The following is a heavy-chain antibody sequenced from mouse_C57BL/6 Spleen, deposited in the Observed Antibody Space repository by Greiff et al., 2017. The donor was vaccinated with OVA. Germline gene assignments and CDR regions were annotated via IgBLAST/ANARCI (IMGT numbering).Heavy chain of an antibody. CDR1: GFTFSDYG. CDR3: ARRKGRGYFDY. J-gene: IGHJ2*01. Sequence: DVKLVESGGGLVKPGGSLKLSCAASGFTFSDYGMHWVRQAPEKGLEWVAYISSGSSTIYYADTVTGRFTISRDNAKNTLFLQMTSLRSEDTAMYYCARRKGRGYFDYWGQGTTLTVSS. D-gene: IGHD3-3*01. CDR2: ISSGSSTI. V-gene: IGHV5-17*01.